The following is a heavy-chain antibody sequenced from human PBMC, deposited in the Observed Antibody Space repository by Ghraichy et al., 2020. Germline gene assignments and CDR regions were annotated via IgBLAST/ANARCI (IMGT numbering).Heavy chain of an antibody. D-gene: IGHD1-20*01. Sequence: SGPTLVKPTQTLTLTCTFSGFSLSTSGMCVSWLRQSPGKALEWLAIIDWDDDKYYSISLKTRLTISKDTSKNQVVLTMTNMDPVDTATYYCARIQDNWNDWGALDIWGPGAMVTVAS. CDR2: IDWDDDK. CDR3: ARIQDNWNDWGALDI. J-gene: IGHJ3*02. CDR1: GFSLSTSGMC. V-gene: IGHV2-70*01.